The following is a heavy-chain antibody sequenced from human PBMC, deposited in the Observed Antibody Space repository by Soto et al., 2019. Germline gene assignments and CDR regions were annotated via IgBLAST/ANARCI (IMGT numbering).Heavy chain of an antibody. CDR2: ISGSGGST. D-gene: IGHD3-22*01. V-gene: IGHV3-23*01. J-gene: IGHJ4*02. CDR3: AKDLGYYDSSGYPRGYFDY. Sequence: GGSLSLSCAASGFTFSSYAMSWFRQAPGKWLEWVSAISGSGGSTYYADSVKGRFTISRDNSKNTLYLQMNSLRAEDTAVYYCAKDLGYYDSSGYPRGYFDYWGQGTLVTVS. CDR1: GFTFSSYA.